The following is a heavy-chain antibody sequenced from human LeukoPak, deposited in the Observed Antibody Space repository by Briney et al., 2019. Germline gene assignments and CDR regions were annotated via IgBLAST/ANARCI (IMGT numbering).Heavy chain of an antibody. Sequence: QPGGSLRFSCAASGFTFGNYAMTWARQAPGKGLEWVSGISASGETTLYADSVQGRFTISRDNSKNTLFLYMNSLRAEDTAVYYCAKDRQNCGGDCVSGPNFQHWGQGTLVTVSS. V-gene: IGHV3-23*01. D-gene: IGHD2-21*02. CDR1: GFTFGNYA. CDR2: ISASGETT. J-gene: IGHJ1*01. CDR3: AKDRQNCGGDCVSGPNFQH.